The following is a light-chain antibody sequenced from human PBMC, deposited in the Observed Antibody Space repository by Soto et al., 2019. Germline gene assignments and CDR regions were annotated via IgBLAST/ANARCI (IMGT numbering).Light chain of an antibody. V-gene: IGKV1-5*01. Sequence: DIQMTQSPSTLSASVGDRVTITCRASQSISNWLAWFQQKPWKAPKPLIYDASNLESGVPSRFSGSGSGTEFTLTISSLQPDDFATYYCQQYKTSSTFGGGTKVEIK. CDR1: QSISNW. CDR3: QQYKTSST. J-gene: IGKJ4*01. CDR2: DAS.